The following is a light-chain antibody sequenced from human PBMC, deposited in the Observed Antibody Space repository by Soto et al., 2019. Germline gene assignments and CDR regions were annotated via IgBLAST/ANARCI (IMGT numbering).Light chain of an antibody. CDR1: QNVRNF. V-gene: IGKV3-11*01. CDR3: QQRINWPPT. CDR2: DAS. Sequence: EVALTQSPATLSLSPGERATLSCRASQNVRNFLAWYQQKPGQAPRLLIYDASNGATDPPARFSGSRSGTDFTLTVRSLEPEALAVYYCQQRINWPPTFGPRTKVDIK. J-gene: IGKJ3*01.